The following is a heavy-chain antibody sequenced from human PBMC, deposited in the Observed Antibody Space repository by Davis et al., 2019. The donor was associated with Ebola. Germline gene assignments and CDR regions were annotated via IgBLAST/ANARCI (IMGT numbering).Heavy chain of an antibody. CDR3: ARKRGYSGYDPSNYFDF. J-gene: IGHJ4*02. CDR1: GFRFSSFA. CDR2: SSYEGNKI. V-gene: IGHV3-30*04. D-gene: IGHD5-12*01. Sequence: GESLKISCVVSGFRFSSFAMHWVRQAPGKGLEWVAFSSYEGNKIDYADSVKGRFTISRDKSKNTLYLQMNSLRAEDTAVYYCARKRGYSGYDPSNYFDFWGQGTLVTVSS.